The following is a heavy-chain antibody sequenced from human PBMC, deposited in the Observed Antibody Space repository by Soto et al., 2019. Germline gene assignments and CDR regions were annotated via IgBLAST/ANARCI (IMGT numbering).Heavy chain of an antibody. D-gene: IGHD3-3*01. CDR3: ARRFLEWGDAFDV. CDR2: IFHTGAT. V-gene: IGHV4-28*01. J-gene: IGHJ3*01. CDR1: GSSVTDSDW. Sequence: QVNLQESGPGLVRPSDTLSLTCVVSGSSVTDSDWWVWIRQPPGKGLEWVGSIFHTGATYSNPSLKNRASFSVDKSKNHFSLRLTSATALDTAVYFCARRFLEWGDAFDVWGQGALVTVSS.